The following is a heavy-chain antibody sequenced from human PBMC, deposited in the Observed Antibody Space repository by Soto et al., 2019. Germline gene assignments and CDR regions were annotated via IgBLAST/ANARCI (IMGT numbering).Heavy chain of an antibody. CDR1: GGSFSGYY. CDR2: INHSGST. D-gene: IGHD6-13*01. J-gene: IGHJ4*02. Sequence: TSETLSLTCAVYGGSFSGYYWSWIRQPPGKGLEWIGEINHSGSTNYNPSLKSRVTISVDTSKNQFSLKLSSVTAADTAVYYCARGEMWQQLGNYFDYWGQGTLVTVSS. CDR3: ARGEMWQQLGNYFDY. V-gene: IGHV4-34*01.